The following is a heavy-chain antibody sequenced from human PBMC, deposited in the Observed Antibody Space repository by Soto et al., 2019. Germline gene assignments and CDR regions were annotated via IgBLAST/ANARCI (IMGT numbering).Heavy chain of an antibody. Sequence: PAALSPTSSGSGGSLKGCYWNWSPQPPGKRLEWIGEINHTGDTHYNPSLKSRVTMSVDTSKNQFSLRLSSVTAADTAIYYCAIRISVYGVLLPKFD. V-gene: IGHV4-34*01. CDR3: AIRISVYGVLLPKFD. D-gene: IGHD2-15*01. J-gene: IGHJ5*01. CDR1: GGSLKGCY. CDR2: INHTGDT.